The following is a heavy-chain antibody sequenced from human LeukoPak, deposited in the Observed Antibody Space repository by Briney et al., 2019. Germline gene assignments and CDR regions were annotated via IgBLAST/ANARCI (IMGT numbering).Heavy chain of an antibody. CDR2: ISWNSGSI. D-gene: IGHD3-22*01. CDR3: ARVPATRITMIVVVPEFDY. J-gene: IGHJ4*02. CDR1: GFTFDDYA. Sequence: GGSLTLSCAASGFTFDDYAMYWVRQAPGTGLEWVSGISWNSGSIGYADSVKGRSTISRDNAKNSLYLQMNSLRAEDTAVYYCARVPATRITMIVVVPEFDYWGQGNLVTVSS. V-gene: IGHV3-9*01.